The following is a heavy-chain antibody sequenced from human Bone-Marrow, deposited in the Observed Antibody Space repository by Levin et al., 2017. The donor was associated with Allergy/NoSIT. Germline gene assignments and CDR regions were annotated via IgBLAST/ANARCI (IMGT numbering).Heavy chain of an antibody. V-gene: IGHV3-23*01. CDR2: ISPSGGRT. CDR1: GFNFGAYA. J-gene: IGHJ4*02. Sequence: GGSLRLSCAASGFNFGAYAMSWVRQAPGKGLEWVSSISPSGGRTFYIDSVQGRFTISRDNDKNTLDLQMLDLKAEDAAIYYCAEEPPEHSAGWYYFDNWGQGTLLTVSS. D-gene: IGHD6-19*01. CDR3: AEEPPEHSAGWYYFDN.